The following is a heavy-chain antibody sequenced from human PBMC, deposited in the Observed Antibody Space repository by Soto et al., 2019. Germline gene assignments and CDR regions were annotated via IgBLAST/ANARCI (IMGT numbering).Heavy chain of an antibody. J-gene: IGHJ6*02. CDR3: ARGALLWFVELTSGMYV. V-gene: IGHV4-59*01. D-gene: IGHD3-10*01. CDR2: IYYSGST. CDR1: GGSISSYY. Sequence: SETLSLTCTVSGGSISSYYWSWIRQPPGKGLEWIGYIYYSGSTNYNPSLKSRGTISVETSMNQFSLKLSSVTAADTAVYYCARGALLWFVELTSGMYVWGQGTTVTVSS.